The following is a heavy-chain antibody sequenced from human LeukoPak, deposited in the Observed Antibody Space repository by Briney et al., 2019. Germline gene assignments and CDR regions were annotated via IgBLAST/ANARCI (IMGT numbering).Heavy chain of an antibody. CDR2: INPNSGGT. V-gene: IGHV1-2*02. CDR1: GYTFTGYY. Sequence: ASVKVSCKASGYTFTGYYMHWVRQAPGQGLEWMGWINPNSGGTNYAQKFQGRVTMTRDTSISTAYMELSRLRSDDTAVYYCAKGGDIVPTPLFYFHFWGQGTLVTVSS. CDR3: AKGGDIVPTPLFYFHF. J-gene: IGHJ4*02. D-gene: IGHD5-12*01.